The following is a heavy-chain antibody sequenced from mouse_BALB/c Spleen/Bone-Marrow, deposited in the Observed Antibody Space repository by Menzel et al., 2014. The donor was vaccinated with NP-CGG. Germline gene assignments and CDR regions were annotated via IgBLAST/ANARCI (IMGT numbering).Heavy chain of an antibody. CDR2: INTNGGST. Sequence: DVMLVESGGGLVKLGGSLKLSCAASGFTFSSYYMSWVRQTPEKRLGLVAAINTNGGSTYYPDTVKGRFTISRDNAKNTLYLQMSSLKSEDTALYYCASLYDGYSVFVYWGQGTLVTVSA. CDR1: GFTFSSYY. D-gene: IGHD2-3*01. CDR3: ASLYDGYSVFVY. J-gene: IGHJ3*01. V-gene: IGHV5-6-2*01.